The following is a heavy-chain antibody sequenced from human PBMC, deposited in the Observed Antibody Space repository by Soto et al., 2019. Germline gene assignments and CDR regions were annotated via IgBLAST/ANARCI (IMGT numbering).Heavy chain of an antibody. D-gene: IGHD6-13*01. CDR3: ARAGYSSSWFLPYYFDY. Sequence: GESLKISCKGSGYSFTSYWIGWVRQMPGKGLEWMGIIYPGDSDTRYSPSFQGQVTISADKSISTAYLQWSSLKASDTAMYYCARAGYSSSWFLPYYFDYWGQGTLVTVSS. CDR1: GYSFTSYW. CDR2: IYPGDSDT. J-gene: IGHJ4*02. V-gene: IGHV5-51*01.